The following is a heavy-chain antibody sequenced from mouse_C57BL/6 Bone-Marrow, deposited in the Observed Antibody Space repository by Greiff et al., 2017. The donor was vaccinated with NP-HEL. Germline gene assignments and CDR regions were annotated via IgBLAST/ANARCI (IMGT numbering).Heavy chain of an antibody. CDR1: GFTFSDFY. J-gene: IGHJ3*01. CDR2: SRNKANDYTT. V-gene: IGHV7-1*01. CDR3: ARENYSNAFAY. Sequence: EVKVVESGGGLVQSGRSLRLSCATSGFTFSDFYMEWVRQAPGKGLEWIAASRNKANDYTTEYSASVKGRFIVSRDTSQSILYLQMNALRAEDTAIYYCARENYSNAFAYWGQGTLVTVSA. D-gene: IGHD2-5*01.